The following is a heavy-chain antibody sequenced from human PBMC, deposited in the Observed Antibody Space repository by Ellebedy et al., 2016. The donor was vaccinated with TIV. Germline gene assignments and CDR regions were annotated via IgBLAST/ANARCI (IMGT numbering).Heavy chain of an antibody. CDR2: INPSGGST. Sequence: ASVKVSXKASGYTFTSYYMHWVRQAPGQGLEWMGIINPSGGSTSYAQKFQGRVTMTRDTSTSTVYMELSSLRSEDTAVYYCARDDFKSSSWQGMGTELYYYYGMDVWGQGTTVTVSS. J-gene: IGHJ6*02. V-gene: IGHV1-46*01. CDR3: ARDDFKSSSWQGMGTELYYYYGMDV. CDR1: GYTFTSYY. D-gene: IGHD6-13*01.